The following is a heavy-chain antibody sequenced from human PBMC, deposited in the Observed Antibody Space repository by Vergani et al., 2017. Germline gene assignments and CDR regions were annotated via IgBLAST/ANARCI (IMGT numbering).Heavy chain of an antibody. V-gene: IGHV3-9*01. J-gene: IGHJ6*03. CDR2: ISWNSGSI. CDR3: AKDESPFYYXMDV. CDR1: GFTFDDYA. Sequence: EVQLVESGGGLVQPGRSLRLSCAASGFTFDDYAMHWVRQAPGKGLEWVSGISWNSGSIGYADSVKGRFTISRDNAKNSLYLQMNSLRAEDTALYYCAKDESPFYYXMDVWGKGTTVTVSS.